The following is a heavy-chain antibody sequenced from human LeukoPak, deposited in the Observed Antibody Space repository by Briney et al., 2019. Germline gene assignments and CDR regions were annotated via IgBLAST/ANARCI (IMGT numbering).Heavy chain of an antibody. CDR1: GFTFSSYG. J-gene: IGHJ4*02. CDR2: ISYDGSNK. CDR3: AKALPPGLFDY. V-gene: IGHV3-30*18. Sequence: GRSLRRSCAASGFTFSSYGMHWVRQAPGKGLEWVAVISYDGSNKYYADSVKGRFTISRDNSKNTLYLQMNSLRAEDTAVYYCAKALPPGLFDYWGQGTLVTVSS. D-gene: IGHD3-10*01.